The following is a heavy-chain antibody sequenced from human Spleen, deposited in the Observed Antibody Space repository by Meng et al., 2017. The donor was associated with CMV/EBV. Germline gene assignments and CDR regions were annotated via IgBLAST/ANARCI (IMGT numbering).Heavy chain of an antibody. D-gene: IGHD6-13*01. CDR2: FTAVFGST. J-gene: IGHJ4*02. CDR3: AKVCGYSSRWYTFDY. V-gene: IGHV1-69*05. Sequence: SGGTSNSDTIDWVRQAPGQGLQWMGRFTAVFGSTSYAQNFQGRFTSTTDECTSTTYIELRRLRLEDTAVYYGAKVCGYSSRWYTFDYWGQGTLVTVSS. CDR1: GGTSNSDT.